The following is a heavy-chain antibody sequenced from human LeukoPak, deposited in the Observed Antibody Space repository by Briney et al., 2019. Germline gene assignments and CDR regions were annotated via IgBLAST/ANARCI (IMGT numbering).Heavy chain of an antibody. J-gene: IGHJ4*02. CDR3: ARTPVLVTPARYFDY. CDR1: GGSFSGYY. D-gene: IGHD4-23*01. CDR2: INHSGST. V-gene: IGHV4-34*01. Sequence: SETLSLTCAVYGGSFSGYYWGWIRQPPGKGLEWIGEINHSGSTNYNPSLKSRVTISVDTSKNQFSLKLSSVTAADTAVYYCARTPVLVTPARYFDYWGQGTLVTVSS.